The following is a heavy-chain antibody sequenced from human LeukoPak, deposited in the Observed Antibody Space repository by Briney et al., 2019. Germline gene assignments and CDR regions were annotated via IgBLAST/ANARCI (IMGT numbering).Heavy chain of an antibody. V-gene: IGHV3-30*18. CDR2: TLSDGSFS. CDR3: VKADEFPSNTYFQY. CDR1: GFSFRSYG. Sequence: PGRSLSLSCAASGFSFRSYGMHWVRQAPGKGLEWVTYTLSDGSFSYYADSVKGRFTISKDNSKNTLYLQMNTLRPEDTAVYYCVKADEFPSNTYFQYWGQGTLVIVSS. D-gene: IGHD2-2*01. J-gene: IGHJ1*01.